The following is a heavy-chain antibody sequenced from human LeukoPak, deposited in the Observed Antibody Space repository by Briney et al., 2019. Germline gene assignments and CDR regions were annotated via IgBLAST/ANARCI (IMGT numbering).Heavy chain of an antibody. V-gene: IGHV3-11*01. D-gene: IGHD5-18*01. Sequence: GGSLRLSCAASGFTFSDYYMSWIRQAPGKGLEWVSYISSSGSTIYYADSVKGRFTISRDNAKNSLYLQMTSLRAEDTAVYYCAKGYSFGCCNYYYMDAWGKGTTVTVSS. CDR2: ISSSGSTI. J-gene: IGHJ6*03. CDR3: AKGYSFGCCNYYYMDA. CDR1: GFTFSDYY.